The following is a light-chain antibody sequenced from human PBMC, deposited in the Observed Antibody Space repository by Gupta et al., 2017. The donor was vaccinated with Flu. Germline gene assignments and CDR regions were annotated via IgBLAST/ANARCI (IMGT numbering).Light chain of an antibody. Sequence: ALGQTARITCGGNNIGSKNVHWYQQKPGQAPVLVIYRDSNRPSGIPERFYGSNSGKTAKLTISRAQAGDEADYYCQVWDSSTAVLGGGTKLTVL. CDR2: RDS. CDR1: NIGSKN. V-gene: IGLV3-9*01. J-gene: IGLJ2*01. CDR3: QVWDSSTAV.